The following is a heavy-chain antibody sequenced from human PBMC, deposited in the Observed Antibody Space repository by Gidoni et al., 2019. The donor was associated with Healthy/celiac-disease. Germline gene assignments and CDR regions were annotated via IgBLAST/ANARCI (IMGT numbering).Heavy chain of an antibody. J-gene: IGHJ4*02. CDR1: GFPFSSYA. V-gene: IGHV3-23*01. D-gene: IGHD3-3*01. Sequence: EVQLLEPGGGLVQPGGSLRLSCAASGFPFSSYAMSWVRQAPGKGLEWVSAISGSGGSTYYADSVKGRFTISRDNSKNTLYLQMNSLRAEDTAVYYCAKSGDYDFWSGVGAFDYWGQGTLVTVSS. CDR2: ISGSGGST. CDR3: AKSGDYDFWSGVGAFDY.